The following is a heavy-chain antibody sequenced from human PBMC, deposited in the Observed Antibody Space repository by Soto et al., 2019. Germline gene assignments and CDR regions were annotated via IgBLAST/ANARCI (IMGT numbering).Heavy chain of an antibody. D-gene: IGHD6-13*01. V-gene: IGHV4-34*01. CDR2: INHSGST. J-gene: IGHJ5*02. CDR3: ARGRGSSSRGAVRFDP. Sequence: QVQLQQWGAGLLKPSETPSITCAVYGGSFSGYYWSWIRQPPGKGLEWIGEINHSGSTNYNPSLKSRVTISVDTSKNQFSLKLSSVTAADTAVYYCARGRGSSSRGAVRFDPWGQGTLVTVSS. CDR1: GGSFSGYY.